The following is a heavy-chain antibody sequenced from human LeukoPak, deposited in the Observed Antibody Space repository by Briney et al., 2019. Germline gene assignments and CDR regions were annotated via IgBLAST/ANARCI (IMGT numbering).Heavy chain of an antibody. CDR2: IIPILGIA. CDR3: ARDYYDSSGPRHYYMDV. D-gene: IGHD3-22*01. Sequence: ASVKVSCKASGGTFSSYAISWVRQAPGQGLEWMGRIIPILGIANYAQKFQGRVTITADKSTSTAYMELSSLRSDDTAVYYCARDYYDSSGPRHYYMDVWGKGTTVTVSS. J-gene: IGHJ6*03. CDR1: GGTFSSYA. V-gene: IGHV1-69*04.